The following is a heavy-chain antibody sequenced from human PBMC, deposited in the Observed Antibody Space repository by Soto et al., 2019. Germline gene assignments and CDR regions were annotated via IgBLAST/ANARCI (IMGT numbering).Heavy chain of an antibody. Sequence: ASVKVSCKASGYTFTGYYMHWVRQAPGQGLERMGWINPNSGGTNYAQKFQGRVTMTRDTSISTAYMELSRLRSDDTAVYYCARVVTMVRGYYYYGMDVWGQGTTVTVSS. D-gene: IGHD3-10*01. CDR3: ARVVTMVRGYYYYGMDV. J-gene: IGHJ6*02. V-gene: IGHV1-2*02. CDR1: GYTFTGYY. CDR2: INPNSGGT.